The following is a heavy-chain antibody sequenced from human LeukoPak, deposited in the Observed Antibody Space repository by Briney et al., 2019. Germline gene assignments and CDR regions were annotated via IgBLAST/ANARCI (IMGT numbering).Heavy chain of an antibody. CDR3: ARRDISSGWSFDY. CDR1: GGSISNYH. V-gene: IGHV4-4*07. J-gene: IGHJ4*02. CDR2: IHTSGST. Sequence: KPSQTLSLTCTVSGGSISNYHWTWIRQPAGKGLEWIGQIHTSGSTNYNPPLKSRVSMSIDTTEDQVSLTTRSVTAADTAFYYCARRDISSGWSFDYWGQGTLVTVSS. D-gene: IGHD6-19*01.